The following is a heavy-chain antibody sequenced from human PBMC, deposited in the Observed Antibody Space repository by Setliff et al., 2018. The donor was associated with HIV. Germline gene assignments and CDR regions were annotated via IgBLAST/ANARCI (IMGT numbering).Heavy chain of an antibody. V-gene: IGHV4-61*09. Sequence: SETLSLTCTVSGGSINSGSYYWSWIRQPAGKGLEWIGHIYTSGSTNYNPALKSRVTISVDTSKNQFSLKLTSVTAADTAVYYCARGFGSSWGGNYYYYYMDVWGKGTMVTVSS. CDR3: ARGFGSSWGGNYYYYYMDV. CDR2: IYTSGST. CDR1: GGSINSGSYY. J-gene: IGHJ6*03. D-gene: IGHD6-13*01.